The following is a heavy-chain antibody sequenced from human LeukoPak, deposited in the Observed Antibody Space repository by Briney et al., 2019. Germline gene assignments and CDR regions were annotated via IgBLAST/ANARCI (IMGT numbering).Heavy chain of an antibody. J-gene: IGHJ4*02. CDR2: VNLYNGNT. V-gene: IGHV1-18*01. Sequence: ASVKVSCKTSGFSFSNFGISWVRQAPGQGLEWMGWVNLYNGNTKSAQKFQARLSLTTDTSTTTAYMELRGLRSDDTALYYCGRVTTSKSPLRWYYFDTWGQGTPVIVSS. CDR3: GRVTTSKSPLRWYYFDT. CDR1: GFSFSNFG. D-gene: IGHD6-13*01.